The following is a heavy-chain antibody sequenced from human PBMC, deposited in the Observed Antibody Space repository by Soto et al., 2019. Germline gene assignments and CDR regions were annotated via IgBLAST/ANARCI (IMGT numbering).Heavy chain of an antibody. D-gene: IGHD3-3*01. J-gene: IGHJ3*01. V-gene: IGHV6-1*01. CDR3: AGHYDFWSGYYFPDALDF. CDR1: GDSVSSNSAA. CDR2: TYYRSKWYN. Sequence: PSQTLSLTCAISGDSVSSNSAAWNWIRQSPSRGLEWLGRTYYRSKWYNDYAVSVKSRITINPDTSKNQFSLQLNSVTPEDTAVYYCAGHYDFWSGYYFPDALDFWGQGSMVIVSS.